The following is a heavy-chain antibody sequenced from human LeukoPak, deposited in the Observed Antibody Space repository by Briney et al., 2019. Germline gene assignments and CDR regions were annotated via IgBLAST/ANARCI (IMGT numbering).Heavy chain of an antibody. V-gene: IGHV3-23*01. J-gene: IGHJ4*02. Sequence: GGSLRLSCAASGFTFSSYAMSWVRQAPGKGLEWVSAISGSGGSTYYADSVKGRFTISRDNAKNSLYLQMNSLRAEDTAVYYCARTYSSGWYYFDYWGQGTLVTVSS. D-gene: IGHD6-19*01. CDR2: ISGSGGST. CDR3: ARTYSSGWYYFDY. CDR1: GFTFSSYA.